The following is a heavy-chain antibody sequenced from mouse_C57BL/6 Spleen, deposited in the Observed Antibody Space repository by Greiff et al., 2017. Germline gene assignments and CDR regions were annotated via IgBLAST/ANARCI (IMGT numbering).Heavy chain of an antibody. CDR3: ARDDYDGYAMDY. CDR1: GYTFTGYW. J-gene: IGHJ4*01. CDR2: ILPGSGST. Sequence: QVQLQQSGAELMKPGASVKLSCKATGYTFTGYWIEWVKQRPGHGLEWIGEILPGSGSTNNNEKFKGKATFTADTSSTTAYMKLSSLTTEDSAIYDCARDDYDGYAMDYWGQGTSVTVSS. D-gene: IGHD2-4*01. V-gene: IGHV1-9*01.